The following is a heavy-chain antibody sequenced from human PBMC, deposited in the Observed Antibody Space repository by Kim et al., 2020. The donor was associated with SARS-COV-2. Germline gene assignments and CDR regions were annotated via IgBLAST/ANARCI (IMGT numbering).Heavy chain of an antibody. J-gene: IGHJ5*02. CDR3: ARGRGDYVWETLYH. D-gene: IGHD3-10*02. V-gene: IGHV4-59*01. Sequence: PGKALEWIGYLYDSGSTTYTPSLKSRVTISGDTSKNQLSLKLTSVTAADTAVYYCARGRGDYVWETLYHWGQGTLVTVSS. CDR2: LYDSGST.